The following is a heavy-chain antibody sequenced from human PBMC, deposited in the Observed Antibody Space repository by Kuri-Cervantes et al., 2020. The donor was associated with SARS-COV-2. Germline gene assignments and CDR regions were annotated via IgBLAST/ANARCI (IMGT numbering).Heavy chain of an antibody. D-gene: IGHD5-12*01. CDR1: GYTFTGYY. V-gene: IGHV1-2*02. CDR3: ARGRGIQWDAFDI. Sequence: ASVKVSCKASGYTFTGYYMHWVRQAPGQGLEWMGWINPNSGGTNYAQKFQGRVTMTRDTSISTAYMELSKLRSDDTAVYYCARGRGIQWDAFDIWGQGTMVTVSS. CDR2: INPNSGGT. J-gene: IGHJ3*02.